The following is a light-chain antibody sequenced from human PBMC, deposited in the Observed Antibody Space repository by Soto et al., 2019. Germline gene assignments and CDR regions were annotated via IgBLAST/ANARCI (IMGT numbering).Light chain of an antibody. CDR1: QGISSY. CDR2: AAS. J-gene: IGKJ3*01. Sequence: AIRMTQSPSSLSASTGDRVTITCRASQGISSYLAWYQQKPGKAPKLLIYAASTLQSGVPSRFSGCGSGTDFTLTISCLQSEDFATYYGQQYYSYPRTFGPGTKVDIK. V-gene: IGKV1-8*01. CDR3: QQYYSYPRT.